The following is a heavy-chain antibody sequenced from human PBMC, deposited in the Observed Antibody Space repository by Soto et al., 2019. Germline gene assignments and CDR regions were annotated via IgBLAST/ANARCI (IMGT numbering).Heavy chain of an antibody. D-gene: IGHD3-10*01. Sequence: QVQLQESGPRLVKPSETLSLTCAVSGDSISRDNWWSWVRQPLGKGLEWIGEIHHRGTTHYSPSLKSQVTISVDKSKNQFSLRLSSVTAADTAIYYCAKNGGFDQDYWGQGTLVTVSS. CDR2: IHHRGTT. CDR3: AKNGGFDQDY. J-gene: IGHJ4*02. V-gene: IGHV4-4*02. CDR1: GDSISRDNW.